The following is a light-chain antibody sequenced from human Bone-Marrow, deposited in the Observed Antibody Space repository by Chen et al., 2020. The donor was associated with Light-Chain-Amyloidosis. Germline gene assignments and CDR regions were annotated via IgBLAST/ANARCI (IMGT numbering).Light chain of an antibody. J-gene: IGKJ4*02. CDR3: QQYGSSPHT. CDR1: QSVTNNY. CDR2: SAS. Sequence: EIVLPQSPGTLSLSPGERATLSCRASQSVTNNYLAWYQQKPGQAPRLLIYSASYRATGIADRFSGSGSVTDFTLAINSLEPGNFEVFYCQQYGSSPHTVGGGTKVEIK. V-gene: IGKV3-20*01.